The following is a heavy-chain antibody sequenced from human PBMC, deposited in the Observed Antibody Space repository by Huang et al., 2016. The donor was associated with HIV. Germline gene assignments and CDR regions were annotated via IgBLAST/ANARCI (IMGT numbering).Heavy chain of an antibody. CDR2: IRGRGGTT. V-gene: IGHV3-23*01. D-gene: IGHD3-3*01. J-gene: IGHJ6*02. CDR3: SRDDFWSGYSDYYGLDV. Sequence: EVQLLESGGGLVQPGGSLRLSCAASGFTFNSYAMVWVRQAAGKGVEWVSAIRGRGGTTYYADSVKGRFTISRDKSKNTLLLQMSGLRAEDTAVYYCSRDDFWSGYSDYYGLDVWGQGTTVTVSS. CDR1: GFTFNSYA.